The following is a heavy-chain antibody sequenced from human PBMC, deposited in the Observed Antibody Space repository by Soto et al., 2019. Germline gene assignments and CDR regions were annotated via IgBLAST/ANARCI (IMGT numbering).Heavy chain of an antibody. D-gene: IGHD3-3*01. V-gene: IGHV3-48*01. Sequence: GGSLRLSCAASGFTFSSYSMNWVRQAPGKGLEWVSYISSSSSTIYYADSVKGRFTISRDNAKNSLYLQMNSLRAEDTAVYYCARDAASDVLRFLELALGHWFDPWGQGTLVTVSS. CDR3: ARDAASDVLRFLELALGHWFDP. CDR2: ISSSSSTI. CDR1: GFTFSSYS. J-gene: IGHJ5*02.